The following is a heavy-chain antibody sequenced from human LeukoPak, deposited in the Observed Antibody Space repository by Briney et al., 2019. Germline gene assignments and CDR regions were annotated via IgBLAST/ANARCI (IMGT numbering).Heavy chain of an antibody. V-gene: IGHV1-8*02. J-gene: IGHJ4*02. CDR1: GYIFTDYY. CDR2: MNPNSGKA. D-gene: IGHD7-27*01. CDR3: ARANWGSDY. Sequence: GASVKVSCKTSGYIFTDYYMHWVRQAPGQGLEWMGWMNPNSGKAGYLEKFRGRVIMTRNISINTAYMELSTLTSDDTAIYYCARANWGSDYWGQGTLVTVSS.